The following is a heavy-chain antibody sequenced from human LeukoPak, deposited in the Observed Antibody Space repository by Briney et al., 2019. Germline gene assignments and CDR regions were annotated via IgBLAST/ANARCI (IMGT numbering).Heavy chain of an antibody. CDR3: ARGSSGYFYYFDY. D-gene: IGHD3-22*01. V-gene: IGHV5-51*01. Sequence: GESLKISCKGSGYFFNSYWSGWVRQMPGKGLEWMGIIYPSDLDIRYSPSFQGQVTMSVDKSNSIAYLQWSSLKASDTAMYYCARGSSGYFYYFDYWGQGTMVTVSS. J-gene: IGHJ4*02. CDR1: GYFFNSYW. CDR2: IYPSDLDI.